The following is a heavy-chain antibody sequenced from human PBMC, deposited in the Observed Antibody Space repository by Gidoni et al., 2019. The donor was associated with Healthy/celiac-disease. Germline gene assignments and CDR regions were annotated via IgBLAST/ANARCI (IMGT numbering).Heavy chain of an antibody. Sequence: EVQLLESGGGLVQPGGSLRLSCAASGFTFSSYAMSWVRQAPGKGLEWVSAISGSGGSTYNTDAVKGRFTISRDNSKNTLYLQMNSLRAEDTAVYYCAKCVATVVTLYWFDPWGQGTLVTVSS. CDR1: GFTFSSYA. CDR3: AKCVATVVTLYWFDP. CDR2: ISGSGGST. J-gene: IGHJ5*02. V-gene: IGHV3-23*01. D-gene: IGHD5-12*01.